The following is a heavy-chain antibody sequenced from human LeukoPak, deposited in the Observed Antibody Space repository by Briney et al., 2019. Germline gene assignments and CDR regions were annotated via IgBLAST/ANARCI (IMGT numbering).Heavy chain of an antibody. CDR3: ARGSGWYTH. CDR1: GGSISSYY. Sequence: PSETLSPTCTVSGGSISSYYWSWIRQPPGKGLEWIGYIYYSGSTNYNPSLKSRVTISVDTSKNQFSLKLSSVTAADTAVYYCARGSGWYTHWGQGTLVTVSS. CDR2: IYYSGST. J-gene: IGHJ4*02. V-gene: IGHV4-59*01. D-gene: IGHD6-19*01.